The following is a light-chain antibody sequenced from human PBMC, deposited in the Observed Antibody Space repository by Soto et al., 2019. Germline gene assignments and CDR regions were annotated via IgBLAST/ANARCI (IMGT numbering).Light chain of an antibody. Sequence: EIVLTQSPGTLSLSPGERATLSCSASQSVSSSYLAWYQQKPGQAPRLLIYGASSRATGIPDRFSGSGSGTEFTLTISSLQSEDFAVYYCQQYNNWPRTFGQGTRLEIK. CDR1: QSVSSSY. CDR2: GAS. CDR3: QQYNNWPRT. V-gene: IGKV3-20*01. J-gene: IGKJ5*01.